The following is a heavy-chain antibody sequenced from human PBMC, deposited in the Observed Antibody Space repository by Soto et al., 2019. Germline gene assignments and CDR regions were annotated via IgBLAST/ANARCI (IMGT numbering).Heavy chain of an antibody. CDR3: AKEGAAAPFDP. V-gene: IGHV3-21*01. CDR1: GFTLSSYS. D-gene: IGHD6-25*01. Sequence: LRLSCAASGFTLSSYSMNWVRQAPGKGLEWVSSIGSTSTYINYADSVKGRFTVSRDNAKNSLHLQMDSLRAEDTAVYYCAKEGAAAPFDPWGQGTLVTVSS. J-gene: IGHJ5*02. CDR2: IGSTSTYI.